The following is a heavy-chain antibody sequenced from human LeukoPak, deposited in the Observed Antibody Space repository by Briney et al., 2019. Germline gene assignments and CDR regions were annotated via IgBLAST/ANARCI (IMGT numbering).Heavy chain of an antibody. J-gene: IGHJ5*02. V-gene: IGHV1-69*13. D-gene: IGHD4-23*01. Sequence: SVKVSCKASGGTFSSYAISWVRQAPGQGHEWMGGIIPIFGTANYAQKFQGRVTITADESTSTAYMELSSLRSEDTAVYYCARDRTDPLVKDNWFDPWGQGTLVTVSS. CDR3: ARDRTDPLVKDNWFDP. CDR1: GGTFSSYA. CDR2: IIPIFGTA.